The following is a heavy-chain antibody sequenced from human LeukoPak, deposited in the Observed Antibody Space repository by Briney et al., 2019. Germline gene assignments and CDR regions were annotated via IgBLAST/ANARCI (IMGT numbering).Heavy chain of an antibody. D-gene: IGHD3-16*01. J-gene: IGHJ4*02. CDR1: GFTFSSYG. Sequence: PGRSLRLSCAASGFTFSSYGMHWVRQAPGKGLEWVAVISYDGSNKYSVDSVKGRVTISRDDSKNTLYLQMNSLRADDTAVYYCVKELGPFTGFDYWGQGTLVTVSS. CDR3: VKELGPFTGFDY. V-gene: IGHV3-30*18. CDR2: ISYDGSNK.